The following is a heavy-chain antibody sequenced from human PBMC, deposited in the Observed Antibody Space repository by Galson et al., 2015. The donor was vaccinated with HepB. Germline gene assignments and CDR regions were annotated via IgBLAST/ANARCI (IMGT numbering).Heavy chain of an antibody. CDR2: INPSGGST. V-gene: IGHV1-46*01. J-gene: IGHJ4*02. D-gene: IGHD3-22*01. CDR3: ARVVSYYYDSSGYPHYYFDY. CDR1: GYTFTSYY. Sequence: SVKVSCKASGYTFTSYYMHWVRQAPGQGLEWTGIINPSGGSTSYAQKLQGRVTMTTDTSTSTAYMELRSLRSDDTAVYYCARVVSYYYDSSGYPHYYFDYWGQGTTVTVSS.